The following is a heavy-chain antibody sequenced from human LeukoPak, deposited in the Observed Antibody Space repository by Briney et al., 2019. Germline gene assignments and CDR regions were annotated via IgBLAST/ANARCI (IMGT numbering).Heavy chain of an antibody. J-gene: IGHJ4*02. V-gene: IGHV3-21*01. Sequence: GGSLRLSCATSGFTFSTYNMNWVRQAPGKGLEWVSSISSSSSYIYYADSVKGRFTISRDNAKNSLYLQMNSLRAEDTAVYYCARDLLYDGRNYRGQGTLVTVSS. D-gene: IGHD3-22*01. CDR1: GFTFSTYN. CDR3: ARDLLYDGRNY. CDR2: ISSSSSYI.